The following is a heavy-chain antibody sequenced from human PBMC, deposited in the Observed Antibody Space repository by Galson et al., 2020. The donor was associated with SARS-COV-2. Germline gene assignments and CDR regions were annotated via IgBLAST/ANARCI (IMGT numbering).Heavy chain of an antibody. CDR3: ATGSPVVGATGGVNWFDP. D-gene: IGHD1-26*01. J-gene: IGHJ5*02. V-gene: IGHV1-24*01. CDR1: GYTLTELS. Sequence: ASVKVSCKVSGYTLTELSMHWVRQAPGKGLEWMGGFDPEDGETIYAQKFQGRVTMTEDTSTDTAYMELSSLRSEDTAVYYCATGSPVVGATGGVNWFDPWGQGTLVTVSS. CDR2: FDPEDGET.